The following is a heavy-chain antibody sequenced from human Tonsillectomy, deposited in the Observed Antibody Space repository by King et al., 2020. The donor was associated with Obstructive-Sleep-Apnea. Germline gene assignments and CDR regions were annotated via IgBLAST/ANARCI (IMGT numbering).Heavy chain of an antibody. CDR3: ARTWISDFDY. J-gene: IGHJ4*02. CDR2: IYYGGNT. CDR1: GGSISSGGYS. V-gene: IGHV4-30-4*07. D-gene: IGHD5-12*01. Sequence: QLQESGPGLVKPSQTLSLTCAVSGGSISSGGYSWSWIRQPPGKGLEWIGYIYYGGNTYYSPSLKSRVTMSVDTSNNQFSLTLSSVTAADTAVYYCARTWISDFDYWGQGTLVTVSS.